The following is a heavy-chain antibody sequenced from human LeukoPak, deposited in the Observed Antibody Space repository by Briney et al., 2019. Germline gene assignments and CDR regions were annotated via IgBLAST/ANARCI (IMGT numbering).Heavy chain of an antibody. CDR2: ISSSSSSTI. CDR3: AGVGATGLDY. J-gene: IGHJ4*02. V-gene: IGHV3-48*04. Sequence: GGSLRLSCAASGFTFSSYSMNWVRQAPGKGLEWVSYISSSSSSTIYYADSVKGRFTISRDNAKNSLYLQMNSLRAEDTAVYYCAGVGATGLDYWGQGTLVTVSS. CDR1: GFTFSSYS. D-gene: IGHD1-26*01.